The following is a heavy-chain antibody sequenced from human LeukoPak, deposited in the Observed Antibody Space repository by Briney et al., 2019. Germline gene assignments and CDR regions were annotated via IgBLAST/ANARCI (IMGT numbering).Heavy chain of an antibody. D-gene: IGHD6-19*01. CDR2: IYYSGST. V-gene: IGHV4-59*08. J-gene: IGHJ4*02. Sequence: SETLSLTCTVSGGSISSYYWSWIRQPPGKGLEWIGYIYYSGSTNYNPSLKSRVTISVDTSKNQFSLKLSSVTAADTAVYYCARIPYSSGWYEVDYWGQGTLVTVSS. CDR1: GGSISSYY. CDR3: ARIPYSSGWYEVDY.